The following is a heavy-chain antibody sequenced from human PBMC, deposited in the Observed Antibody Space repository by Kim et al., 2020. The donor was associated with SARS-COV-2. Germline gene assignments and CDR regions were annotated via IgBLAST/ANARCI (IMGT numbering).Heavy chain of an antibody. J-gene: IGHJ3*02. CDR1: GFTFSSYG. D-gene: IGHD1-26*01. CDR2: ISYDGSNK. V-gene: IGHV3-30*18. CDR3: AKVQRGSYYDACDI. Sequence: GGSLRLSCAASGFTFSSYGMHWVRQAPGKGLEWVAVISYDGSNKYYADSVKGRFTISRDNSKNTLYLQMNSLRAEDTAVYYCAKVQRGSYYDACDIWGQGTMDTVSS.